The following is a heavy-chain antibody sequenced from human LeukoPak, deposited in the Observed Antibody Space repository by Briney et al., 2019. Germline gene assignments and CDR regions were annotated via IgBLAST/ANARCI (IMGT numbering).Heavy chain of an antibody. CDR3: ARGRYSSGWYGPLGAFDI. Sequence: GGSLRLSCAASGFTFSSYGMHWVRQAPGKGLEWVAFIRYDGSNKYYADSVKGRFTISRDNSKNTLYLQMNSLRAEDTAVYYCARGRYSSGWYGPLGAFDIWGQGTMVTVSS. J-gene: IGHJ3*02. V-gene: IGHV3-30*02. CDR2: IRYDGSNK. CDR1: GFTFSSYG. D-gene: IGHD6-19*01.